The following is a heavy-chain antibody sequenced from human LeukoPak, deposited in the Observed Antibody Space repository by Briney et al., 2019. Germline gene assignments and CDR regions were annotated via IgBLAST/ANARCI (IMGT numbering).Heavy chain of an antibody. CDR2: IIPIFGTA. J-gene: IGHJ3*02. CDR1: GGTFSSYA. D-gene: IGHD2-15*01. V-gene: IGHV1-69*05. CDR3: ARPAARILNDAFDI. Sequence: ASVKVSCKASGGTFSSYAISWVRQAPGQGLEWMGGIIPIFGTANYAQKFQGRVTITTDESTSTAYMELSSLRSEDTAVYYCARPAARILNDAFDIWGQGTMVTVSS.